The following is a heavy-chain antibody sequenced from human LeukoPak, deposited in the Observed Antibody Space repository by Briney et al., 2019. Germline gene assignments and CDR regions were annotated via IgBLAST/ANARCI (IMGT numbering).Heavy chain of an antibody. D-gene: IGHD6-19*01. J-gene: IGHJ4*02. CDR2: IYSGSSST. V-gene: IGHV3-NL1*01. CDR3: ARVGSGWYDFDY. CDR1: GFRFSSYA. Sequence: GRSLRLSCAASGFRFSSYAMHWVRQAPGKGLEWVSVIYSGSSSTYYTDSVKGRFTISRHNSKNTLYLQMNSLRAEDTAVYYCARVGSGWYDFDYWGQGTLVTVSS.